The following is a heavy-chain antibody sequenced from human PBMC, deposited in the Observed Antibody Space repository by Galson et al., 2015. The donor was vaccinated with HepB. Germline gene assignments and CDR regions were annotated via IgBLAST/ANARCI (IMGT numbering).Heavy chain of an antibody. D-gene: IGHD3-10*01. CDR3: ATDRSFDY. CDR2: INSDGSST. Sequence: SLRLSCAASGFSFSNYWMHWVRQAPGKGLVWVSRINSDGSSTSYADSVKGRFTISRDYAKNTLYLQMNSLRAEDTAVFYCATDRSFDYWGQGTLVTVSS. V-gene: IGHV3-74*01. CDR1: GFSFSNYW. J-gene: IGHJ4*02.